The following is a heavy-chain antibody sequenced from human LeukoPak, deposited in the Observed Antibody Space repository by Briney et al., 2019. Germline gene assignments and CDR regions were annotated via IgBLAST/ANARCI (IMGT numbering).Heavy chain of an antibody. CDR1: GFTFDDYA. D-gene: IGHD3-22*01. Sequence: GGSLRLSCAASGFTFDDYAMHWVRQAPGKGLEWVSGISWNSGSIGYADSVKGRFTISRDNAKNSLYLQMNSLRAEDTALYYCAGLRGPTYYYDSSGRYFDYWGQGTLVTVSS. J-gene: IGHJ4*02. CDR3: AGLRGPTYYYDSSGRYFDY. CDR2: ISWNSGSI. V-gene: IGHV3-9*01.